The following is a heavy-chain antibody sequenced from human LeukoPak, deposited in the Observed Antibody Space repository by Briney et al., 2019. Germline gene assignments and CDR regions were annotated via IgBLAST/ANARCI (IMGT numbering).Heavy chain of an antibody. CDR1: GFTFSDSY. V-gene: IGHV3-11*04. J-gene: IGHJ5*01. CDR2: ISGSGHDI. D-gene: IGHD6-6*01. Sequence: PGGSLRLSCAASGFTFSDSYMTWVRQAPGKGVEWVAYISGSGHDINYSDSVKGRFTISRDNAKNSLYLQMSSLRVEDTAVYYCTRDPRHFDSCGQGTLVTVSS. CDR3: TRDPRHFDS.